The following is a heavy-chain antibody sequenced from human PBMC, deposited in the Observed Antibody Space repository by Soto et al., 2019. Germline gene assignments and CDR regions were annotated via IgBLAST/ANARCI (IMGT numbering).Heavy chain of an antibody. CDR3: ARDTVGAYCGGDCYSYYFDY. CDR1: GGTFSSYA. Sequence: QVQLVQSGAEVKKPGSSVKVSCKASGGTFSSYAISWVRQAPGQGLEGMGGIIPIFGTANYAQKFQGRVTTTADETTSTPYMELSSLRSEDTAVYYCARDTVGAYCGGDCYSYYFDYWGQGTLVTVSS. CDR2: IIPIFGTA. D-gene: IGHD2-21*02. V-gene: IGHV1-69*12. J-gene: IGHJ4*02.